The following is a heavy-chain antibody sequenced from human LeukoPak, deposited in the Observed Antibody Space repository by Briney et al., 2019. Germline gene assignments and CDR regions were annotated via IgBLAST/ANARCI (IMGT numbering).Heavy chain of an antibody. CDR2: IYYSGST. J-gene: IGHJ6*02. V-gene: IGHV4-39*01. Sequence: SETLSLTCTVSGGSISSSSYYWGWIRQPPGKGLEWIGSIYYSGSTHYNPSLKSRVTISVDTSKNQFSLKLSSVTAADTAVYYCASIFLGYCSGGSCYSDKDYYYYGMDVWGQGTTVTVSS. CDR1: GGSISSSSYY. CDR3: ASIFLGYCSGGSCYSDKDYYYYGMDV. D-gene: IGHD2-15*01.